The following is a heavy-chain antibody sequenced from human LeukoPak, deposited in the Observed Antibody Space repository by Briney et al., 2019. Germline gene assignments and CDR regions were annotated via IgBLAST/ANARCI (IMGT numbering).Heavy chain of an antibody. Sequence: ASVKVSCKASGYTFTSYGISWVRQAPGQGLEWMGWISAYNGNTNYAQKLQGRVTMTTDTSTSTAYVELGSLRSDDTAVYYCARDSPYYDFWSGYQIYFDYWGQGTLVTVSS. D-gene: IGHD3-3*01. V-gene: IGHV1-18*01. J-gene: IGHJ4*02. CDR2: ISAYNGNT. CDR1: GYTFTSYG. CDR3: ARDSPYYDFWSGYQIYFDY.